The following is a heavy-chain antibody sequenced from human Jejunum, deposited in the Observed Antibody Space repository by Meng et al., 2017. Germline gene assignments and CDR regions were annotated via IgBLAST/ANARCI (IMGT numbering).Heavy chain of an antibody. CDR2: TYFRSRWYN. CDR3: ASSGLLLPYYYYAMDV. Sequence: SQTRSLTGAISGDSVSSNSATWNWIRLAPSRGLEWLGRTYFRSRWYNDYAVSVESRITINPDTSKNQFSLQLSSVTPEDTAVYYCASSGLLLPYYYYAMDVWGQGTTVTVSS. J-gene: IGHJ6*02. CDR1: GDSVSSNSAT. D-gene: IGHD3-22*01. V-gene: IGHV6-1*01.